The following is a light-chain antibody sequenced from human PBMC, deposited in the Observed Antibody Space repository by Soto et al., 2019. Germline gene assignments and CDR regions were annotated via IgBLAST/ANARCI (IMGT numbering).Light chain of an antibody. J-gene: IGLJ2*01. Sequence: SYELTQPPSVSVAPGQTARITCGENNIESKSVHWYQQKSGQAPVLVLYADSDRPSGIPERFSGSNSGDTATLTISSVESGDEADYFCQVWDSSRVQVVFGGGIKLTVL. V-gene: IGLV3-21*02. CDR3: QVWDSSRVQVV. CDR2: ADS. CDR1: NIESKS.